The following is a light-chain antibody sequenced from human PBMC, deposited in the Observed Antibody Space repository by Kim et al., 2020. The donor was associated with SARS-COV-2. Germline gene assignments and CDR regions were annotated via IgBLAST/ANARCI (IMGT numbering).Light chain of an antibody. CDR2: QDT. J-gene: IGLJ3*02. V-gene: IGLV3-1*01. Sequence: VSGSPGQTVTITCSGDKLGEKYSSWYQQQPGQAPVLVIYQDTKRPSGIPERFAGSNSGNTATLTISGAQAMDEADYYCQAWDNTWVFGGGTQLTVL. CDR1: KLGEKY. CDR3: QAWDNTWV.